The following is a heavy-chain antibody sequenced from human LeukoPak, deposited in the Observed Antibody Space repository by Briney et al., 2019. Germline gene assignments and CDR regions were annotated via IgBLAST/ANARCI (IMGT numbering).Heavy chain of an antibody. CDR1: GGSISSNY. J-gene: IGHJ4*02. V-gene: IGHV4-59*06. CDR3: ARGFRSVTTWGYFDF. CDR2: IYYSGST. Sequence: SETLSLNCTVSGGSISSNYWSWIRQPPGRGLEWFGYIYYSGSTYYNQSLKSRDTISVDTSKNQFSLKLSSVTAADTAVYYCARGFRSVTTWGYFDFWGQGALVTVSS. D-gene: IGHD4-17*01.